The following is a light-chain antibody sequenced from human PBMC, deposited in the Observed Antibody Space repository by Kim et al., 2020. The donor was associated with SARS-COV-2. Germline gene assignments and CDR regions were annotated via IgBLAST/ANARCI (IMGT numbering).Light chain of an antibody. CDR1: QSISTY. J-gene: IGKJ4*01. CDR2: SAS. Sequence: DIQITQSPSSLAASVGDRVTIACRASQSISTYLNWYQQKPGKAPKLLIYSASTLQSGVPSRFSGSGSGTDFTLTISSLQPEDFATYYCQQSHTTPLLTFGGGTKVYIK. V-gene: IGKV1-39*01. CDR3: QQSHTTPLLT.